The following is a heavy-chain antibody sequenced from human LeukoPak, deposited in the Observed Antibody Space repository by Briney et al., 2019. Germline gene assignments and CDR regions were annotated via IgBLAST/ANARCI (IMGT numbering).Heavy chain of an antibody. J-gene: IGHJ1*01. CDR3: ALAAVGYAEYFQH. Sequence: PGRSLRLSCAASGFTFSSYAMHWVRQAPDKGLEWVAVISYDASNKYYADSVKGRFTISRDNSKNALYLQMNSLRAEDTAVYYCALAAVGYAEYFQHGAQGPLVTVS. CDR1: GFTFSSYA. V-gene: IGHV3-30*01. D-gene: IGHD6-13*01. CDR2: ISYDASNK.